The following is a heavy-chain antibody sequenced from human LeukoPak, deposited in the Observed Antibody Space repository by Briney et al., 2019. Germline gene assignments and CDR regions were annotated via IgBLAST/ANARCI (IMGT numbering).Heavy chain of an antibody. CDR3: AREGLAAAYNWFDP. CDR2: ISAYNGNT. Sequence: GASVKVSCKASGYTFTSYGISWVRQAPGQGLEWMGWISAYNGNTNYAQKLQGRVTMTTDISTSTAYMELRSLRSDDTAVYYCAREGLAAAYNWFDPWGQGTLVTVSS. CDR1: GYTFTSYG. V-gene: IGHV1-18*01. D-gene: IGHD6-13*01. J-gene: IGHJ5*02.